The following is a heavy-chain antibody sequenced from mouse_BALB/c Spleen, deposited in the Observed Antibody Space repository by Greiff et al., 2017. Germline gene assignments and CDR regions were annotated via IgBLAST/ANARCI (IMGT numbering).Heavy chain of an antibody. Sequence: VQLQQPGAELVRPGASVKLSCKASGYTFTSYWINWVKQRPGQGLEWIGNIYPSDSYTNYNQKFKDKATLTVDKSSSTDYMQLSSPTSEDSAVDYCTRGRDRYDAMDYWGQGTSVTVSS. CDR2: IYPSDSYT. CDR1: GYTFTSYW. V-gene: IGHV1-69*02. D-gene: IGHD2-14*01. J-gene: IGHJ4*01. CDR3: TRGRDRYDAMDY.